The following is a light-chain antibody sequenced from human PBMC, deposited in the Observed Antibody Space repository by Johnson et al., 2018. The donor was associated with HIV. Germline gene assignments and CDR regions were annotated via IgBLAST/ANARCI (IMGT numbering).Light chain of an antibody. V-gene: IGLV1-51*02. CDR1: SSNIGNNY. J-gene: IGLJ1*01. CDR3: GTWDSSLSAYV. Sequence: QSILTQPPSVSAAPGQKVTISCSGSSSNIGNNYVSWYQQLPGTAPKLLIYENNKRPSGIPDRFSGSTSGTSATLGITGLQTGDDADYYCGTWDSSLSAYVFGTGTKVTVL. CDR2: ENN.